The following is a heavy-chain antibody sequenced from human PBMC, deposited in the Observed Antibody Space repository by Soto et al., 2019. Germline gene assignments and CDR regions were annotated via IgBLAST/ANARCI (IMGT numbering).Heavy chain of an antibody. CDR2: IYYRGNT. Sequence: SETLSLTCTVAGGSISSYYWNWIRQPPGKGLEWIGYIYYRGNTNYNPSLKSRVTISVDTSKNQFSLKLSSVTAADTAVYYCARQPGYYDILTGYSTYYFDYWGQGTLVTVSS. CDR1: GGSISSYY. V-gene: IGHV4-59*08. J-gene: IGHJ4*02. CDR3: ARQPGYYDILTGYSTYYFDY. D-gene: IGHD3-9*01.